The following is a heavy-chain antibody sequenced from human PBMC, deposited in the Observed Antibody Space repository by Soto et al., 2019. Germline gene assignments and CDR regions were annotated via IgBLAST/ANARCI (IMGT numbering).Heavy chain of an antibody. CDR3: ARGRLLADILTGDYYYYGMDV. Sequence: SETLSLTCAVYGGSFSGYYWSWIRQPPGKGLEWIGEINHSGSTNYNPSLKSRVTISVDTSKNQFSLKLSSVTAADTAVYYCARGRLLADILTGDYYYYGMDVWGQGTTVTVSS. V-gene: IGHV4-34*01. J-gene: IGHJ6*02. CDR1: GGSFSGYY. CDR2: INHSGST. D-gene: IGHD3-9*01.